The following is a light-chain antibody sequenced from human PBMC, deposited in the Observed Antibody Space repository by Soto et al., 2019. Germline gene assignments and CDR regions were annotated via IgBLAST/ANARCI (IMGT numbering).Light chain of an antibody. Sequence: QSALTQPRSVSGSPGQSVTISCTGTSSDVGGYQYVSWYQHHPGKAPKLMIYDVARRPSGVPNRFSASKSGNTASLTISGLQAEDEADYYCCSYAGTNGLIFGGGTKLTV. CDR2: DVA. CDR3: CSYAGTNGLI. V-gene: IGLV2-11*01. CDR1: SSDVGGYQY. J-gene: IGLJ2*01.